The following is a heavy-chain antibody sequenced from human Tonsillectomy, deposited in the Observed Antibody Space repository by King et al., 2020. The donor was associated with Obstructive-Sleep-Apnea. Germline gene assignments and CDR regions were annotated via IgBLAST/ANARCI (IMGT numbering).Heavy chain of an antibody. D-gene: IGHD4-11*01. CDR2: IYYSGST. CDR1: GGSISSSSYY. V-gene: IGHV4-39*07. CDR3: ARSGTTVTTGVDY. Sequence: QLQESGPGLVKPSETLSLTCTVSGGSISSSSYYWGWIRQPPGKGLEWIGSIYYSGSTYYNPSLKSRVTTSVDTSKNQFSLKLSSVTAADTAVYYCARSGTTVTTGVDYWGQGTLVTVSS. J-gene: IGHJ4*02.